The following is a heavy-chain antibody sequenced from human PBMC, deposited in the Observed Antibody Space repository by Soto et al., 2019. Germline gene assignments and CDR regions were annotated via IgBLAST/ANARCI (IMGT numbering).Heavy chain of an antibody. CDR3: ARAPHGMDV. Sequence: QELLVESGGGVVQPGRSLRLSCAASGFIFSRYAMHWVHQSPGKGLEGVAVISYDGSKKYYADSVEGRYTISRDDSKNTLYLQMNSLRVEDTAVYYCARAPHGMDVWGQGTTVIVSS. CDR2: ISYDGSKK. V-gene: IGHV3-30-3*01. J-gene: IGHJ6*02. CDR1: GFIFSRYA.